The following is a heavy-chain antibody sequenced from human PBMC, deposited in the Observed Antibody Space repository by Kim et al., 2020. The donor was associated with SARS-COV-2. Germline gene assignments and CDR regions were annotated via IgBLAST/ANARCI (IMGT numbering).Heavy chain of an antibody. V-gene: IGHV3-30*04. CDR3: ATDDHSSGSYRLFNS. CDR1: GFTFSGDL. J-gene: IGHJ5*01. CDR2: ISLDGSNT. Sequence: GGSLRLSCAASGFTFSGDLIHWVRQAPGKGLEWVALISLDGSNTFYSDSVKGRFSVSRDTSKNTLDLQMNSLRPDDTAAYYCATDDHSSGSYRLFNSWG. D-gene: IGHD3-22*01.